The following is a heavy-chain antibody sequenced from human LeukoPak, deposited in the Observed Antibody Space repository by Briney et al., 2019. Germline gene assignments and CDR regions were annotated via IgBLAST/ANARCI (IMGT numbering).Heavy chain of an antibody. J-gene: IGHJ4*02. CDR2: IYYSGST. Sequence: SETLSLTCTVSGGSISSYYWSWIRQPPGKGLEWIGYIYYSGSTNYNPSLKGRVTISVDTSKNQFSLKLSSVTAADTAVYYCARVWFSSGPRYYFDYWGQGTLVTVSS. V-gene: IGHV4-59*01. CDR3: ARVWFSSGPRYYFDY. D-gene: IGHD3-22*01. CDR1: GGSISSYY.